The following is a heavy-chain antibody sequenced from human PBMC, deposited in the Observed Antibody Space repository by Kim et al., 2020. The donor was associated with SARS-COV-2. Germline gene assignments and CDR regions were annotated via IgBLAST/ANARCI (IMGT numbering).Heavy chain of an antibody. J-gene: IGHJ4*02. CDR1: LPELS. V-gene: IGHV1-24*01. CDR2: FDPQYGET. Sequence: LPELSMHWVRPTPGKGLGWIGNFDPQYGETVYAQKFQGRVTMTEDTSTDTAYLELSSLRSEDTAVYYCATESFSGIVIYALYHWGQGTLV. CDR3: ATESFSGIVIYALYH. D-gene: IGHD1-1*01.